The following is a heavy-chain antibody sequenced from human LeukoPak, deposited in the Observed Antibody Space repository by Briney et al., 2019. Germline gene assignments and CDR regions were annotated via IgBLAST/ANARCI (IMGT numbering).Heavy chain of an antibody. Sequence: SQTLSLTCAVSGGSISSGGYYWSWIRQHPGKGLEWIGYIYYSGSTYYNPSLKSRVTISVDTSKNQFSLKLSSVTAADTAVYYCARCSQAHDAFDIWGQGTMVTVSS. CDR3: ARCSQAHDAFDI. J-gene: IGHJ3*02. V-gene: IGHV4-31*11. CDR1: GGSISSGGYY. CDR2: IYYSGST.